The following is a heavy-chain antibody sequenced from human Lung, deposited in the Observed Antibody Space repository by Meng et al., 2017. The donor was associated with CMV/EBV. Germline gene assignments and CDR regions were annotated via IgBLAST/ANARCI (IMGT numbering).Heavy chain of an antibody. D-gene: IGHD2-21*01. CDR1: GFTFNTHA. Sequence: ESXKISXAASGFTFNTHAMNWVRQAPGKGLEWIAGVSGSGSTTYYADSVRGRFTVSRDNSRNTLDLQMDSLRPADTAVYYCAKDLLAAYFYYYAMDVWGPGTSVTVSS. CDR3: AKDLLAAYFYYYAMDV. V-gene: IGHV3-23*01. CDR2: VSGSGSTT. J-gene: IGHJ6*01.